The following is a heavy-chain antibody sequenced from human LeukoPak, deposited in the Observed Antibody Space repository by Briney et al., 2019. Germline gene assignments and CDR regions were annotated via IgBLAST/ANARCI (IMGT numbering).Heavy chain of an antibody. V-gene: IGHV4-39*07. CDR3: VRDLNRRAEFDY. J-gene: IGHJ4*02. Sequence: SSETLSLTCTVSGGSISSNTYCWGWIRQPPGKGLEWIAGVYSSGSTFYNPSLESGVTISVDTSKNQFYLNLVSVTAADTAVYYCVRDLNRRAEFDYWGQGTPVTVSS. CDR2: VYSSGST. D-gene: IGHD3-10*01. CDR1: GGSISSNTYC.